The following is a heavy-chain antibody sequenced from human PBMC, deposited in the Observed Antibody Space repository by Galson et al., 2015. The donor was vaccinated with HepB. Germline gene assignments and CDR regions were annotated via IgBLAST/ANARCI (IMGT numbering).Heavy chain of an antibody. J-gene: IGHJ3*02. CDR2: INTNTGNP. D-gene: IGHD3-22*01. V-gene: IGHV7-4-1*02. CDR1: GYTFTSYA. Sequence: SVKVSCKASGYTFTSYAMKWVRQAPGQGLEWMGWINTNTGNPTYAQGFTGRFVFSLDTSVSTAYLQISSLKAEDTAVYYCFVLVVITTGFRAFDIWGQGTMVTVSS. CDR3: FVLVVITTGFRAFDI.